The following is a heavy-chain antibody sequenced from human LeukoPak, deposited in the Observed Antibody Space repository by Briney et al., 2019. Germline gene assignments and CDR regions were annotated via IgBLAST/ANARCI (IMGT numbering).Heavy chain of an antibody. CDR1: GGSISSYY. CDR2: IYYSGST. V-gene: IGHV4-59*12. D-gene: IGHD2-15*01. Sequence: PSETLSLTCTVSGGSISSYYWSWIRQPPGKGLEWIGYIYYSGSTNYNPSLKSRVTISVDTSKNQFSLKLSSVTAADTAVYYCARDPLLELHAFDIWGQGTMVTVSS. CDR3: ARDPLLELHAFDI. J-gene: IGHJ3*02.